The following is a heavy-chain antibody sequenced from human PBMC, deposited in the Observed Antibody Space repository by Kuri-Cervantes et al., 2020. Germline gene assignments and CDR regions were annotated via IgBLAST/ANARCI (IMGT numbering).Heavy chain of an antibody. CDR1: GGSFSGYY. D-gene: IGHD6-19*01. J-gene: IGHJ4*02. V-gene: IGHV4-34*01. CDR3: VRNRYSSGWYERGFDY. CDR2: INHSGST. Sequence: TLSLTCAVYGGSFSGYYRSWIRQPPGKGLEWIGEINHSGSTNYNPSLKSRVTISVDTSKNQFSLKLSSVTAADTAVYYCVRNRYSSGWYERGFDYWGQGTLVTVSS.